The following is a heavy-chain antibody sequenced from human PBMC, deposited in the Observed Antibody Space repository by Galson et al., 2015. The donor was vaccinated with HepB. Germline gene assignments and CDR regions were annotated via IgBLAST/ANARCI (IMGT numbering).Heavy chain of an antibody. V-gene: IGHV5-51*01. J-gene: IGHJ5*02. CDR1: GSSFTSYW. Sequence: QSGAEVKKPGESLKISCKGSGSSFTSYWIGWLRQMPGKGLEWMGIIYPGDSDTRYSPSFQGQVTISADKSISTAYLQWSSLKASDTAIYYCARRADYGGNSKIHWFDPWGQGTLVTVSS. CDR2: IYPGDSDT. CDR3: ARRADYGGNSKIHWFDP. D-gene: IGHD4-23*01.